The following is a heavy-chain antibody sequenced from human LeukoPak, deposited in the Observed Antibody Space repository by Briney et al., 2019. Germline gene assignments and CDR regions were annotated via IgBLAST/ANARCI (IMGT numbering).Heavy chain of an antibody. Sequence: ASVKVSCKASGYTFTGYYMHWVRQAPGQGPEWMGWINPNSGGTNYAQKFQGRVTMTRDTSISTAYMELSRLRSDDTAVYYCARDPVMETSLDYWGQGTLVTVSS. CDR1: GYTFTGYY. J-gene: IGHJ4*02. CDR3: ARDPVMETSLDY. D-gene: IGHD3-16*01. CDR2: INPNSGGT. V-gene: IGHV1-2*02.